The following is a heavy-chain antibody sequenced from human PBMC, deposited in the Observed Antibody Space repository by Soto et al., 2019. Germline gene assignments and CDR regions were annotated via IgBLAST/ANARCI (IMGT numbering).Heavy chain of an antibody. Sequence: EVQLVESGGGLVQPGGSLRLSCAASGISLSAYWMHWVRQVPGKGLEWIARINEDGRSTSYMDSVKGRFTISRDNARDTLYLQMNSLRLEDTAVYYCARGWVERLPRQPQSDYWGQGTLVTVSS. J-gene: IGHJ4*02. CDR2: INEDGRST. CDR3: ARGWVERLPRQPQSDY. V-gene: IGHV3-74*01. CDR1: GISLSAYW. D-gene: IGHD3-3*01.